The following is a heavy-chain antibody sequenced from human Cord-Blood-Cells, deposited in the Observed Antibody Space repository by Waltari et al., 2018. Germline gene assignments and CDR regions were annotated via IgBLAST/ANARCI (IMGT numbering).Heavy chain of an antibody. Sequence: QVQLVQSGAEVKKPGSSVKVSCKASGGTFSSYAISWVRQAPGQGLAWMGGIIPIFGTANYAQKFQGRVTITADESTSTAYMELSSLRSEDTAVYYCARGGRRHCSSTSCYFDYWGQGTLVTVSS. CDR3: ARGGRRHCSSTSCYFDY. CDR1: GGTFSSYA. CDR2: IIPIFGTA. J-gene: IGHJ4*02. V-gene: IGHV1-69*01. D-gene: IGHD2-2*01.